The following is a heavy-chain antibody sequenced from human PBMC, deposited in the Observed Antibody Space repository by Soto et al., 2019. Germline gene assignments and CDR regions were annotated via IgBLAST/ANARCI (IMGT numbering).Heavy chain of an antibody. V-gene: IGHV4-31*03. J-gene: IGHJ6*02. CDR2: IYYSGST. Sequence: QVQLQEAGPGLVKPSQTLSLTCTVSGGSISSGGYYWSWIRQHPGKGLEWIGDIYYSGSTNYNPSLKSRVTISIDTSKHKFSLKLSSVTAADTAVYFCARDCSSTSCSGSGMDVWGQGTTVTVSS. CDR1: GGSISSGGYY. CDR3: ARDCSSTSCSGSGMDV. D-gene: IGHD2-2*01.